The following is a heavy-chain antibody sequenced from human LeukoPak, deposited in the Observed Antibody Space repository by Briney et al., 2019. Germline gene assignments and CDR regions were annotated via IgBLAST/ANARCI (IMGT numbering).Heavy chain of an antibody. CDR3: ARGSVGNYYCSSSNYFDH. Sequence: SETLSLTCAVYGGSFSGYYWSWIRQPPGKGLEWIGEINHSGSTNYNPSLKSRVTISVDTSKNQFSLKLSSVTAADTAVYYCARGSVGNYYCSSSNYFDHWGPGTLVTVSS. D-gene: IGHD2-2*01. CDR2: INHSGST. CDR1: GGSFSGYY. J-gene: IGHJ4*02. V-gene: IGHV4-34*01.